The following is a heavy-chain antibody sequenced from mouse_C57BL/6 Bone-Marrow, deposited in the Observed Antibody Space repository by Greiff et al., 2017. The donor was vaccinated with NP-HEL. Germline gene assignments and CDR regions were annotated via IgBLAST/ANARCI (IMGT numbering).Heavy chain of an antibody. CDR3: ARRGWLPYFDY. D-gene: IGHD2-3*01. CDR2: ISGGGGNT. J-gene: IGHJ2*01. Sequence: EVNLVESGGGLVKPGGSLKLSCAASGFTFSSYTMSWVRQTPEKRLEWVATISGGGGNTYYPDSVKGRFTISRDNAKNTLYLQMSSLRSEDTALYYCARRGWLPYFDYWGQGTTLTVSS. CDR1: GFTFSSYT. V-gene: IGHV5-9*01.